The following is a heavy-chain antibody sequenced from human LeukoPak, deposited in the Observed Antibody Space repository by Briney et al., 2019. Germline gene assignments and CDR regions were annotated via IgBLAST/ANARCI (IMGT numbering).Heavy chain of an antibody. CDR3: AREWPDFWSGYFTYYYYYGMDV. CDR1: GYTFTSYD. Sequence: ASVKVSCKASGYTFTSYDINWVRQATGQGLEWMGWMNPNSGNTDYAQKFQGRVTMTRNTSISTAYMELSSLRSEDTAVYYCAREWPDFWSGYFTYYYYYGMDVWGQGTTVTVSS. J-gene: IGHJ6*02. CDR2: MNPNSGNT. V-gene: IGHV1-8*01. D-gene: IGHD3-3*01.